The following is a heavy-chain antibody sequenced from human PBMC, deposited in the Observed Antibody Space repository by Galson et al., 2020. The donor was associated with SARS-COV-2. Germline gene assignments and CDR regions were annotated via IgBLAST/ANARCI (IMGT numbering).Heavy chain of an antibody. CDR3: ARVPPSRNARVGEPEGP. Sequence: GESLKISCAASGFTFSSYWMHWVRQAPGKGLVWVSRINNDGSSTSYADSVKGRFTISRDNAKNTLYLQMNSLRAEDTAVYYCARVPPSRNARVGEPEGPWGQGTLVTVSS. CDR2: INNDGSST. J-gene: IGHJ5*02. D-gene: IGHD3-16*01. CDR1: GFTFSSYW. V-gene: IGHV3-74*01.